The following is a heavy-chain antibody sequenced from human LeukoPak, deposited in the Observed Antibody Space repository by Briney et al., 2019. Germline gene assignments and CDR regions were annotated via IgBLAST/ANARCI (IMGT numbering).Heavy chain of an antibody. D-gene: IGHD3-10*01. CDR2: IGGSGGST. CDR3: AKAAYYYGSGSYYLTPYYYYYYMDV. Sequence: GGSLRLSCAASGFTFSSYGMSWVRQAPGKGLEWVSAIGGSGGSTYYAHSVKGRFTISRDNSKNTLYLQMNSLRAEDTAVYYCAKAAYYYGSGSYYLTPYYYYYYMDVWGKGTTVTVSS. V-gene: IGHV3-23*01. J-gene: IGHJ6*03. CDR1: GFTFSSYG.